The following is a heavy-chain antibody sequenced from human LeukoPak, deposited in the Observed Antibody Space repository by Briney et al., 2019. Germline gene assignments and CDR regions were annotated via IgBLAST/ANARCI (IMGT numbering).Heavy chain of an antibody. J-gene: IGHJ4*02. CDR1: GYTFTSYD. CDR3: ARDGVADGVYFDY. CDR2: MNPNSGNT. V-gene: IGHV1-8*03. D-gene: IGHD6-13*01. Sequence: GASVKVSCKASGYTFTSYDINWVRQATGQGLEWMGWMNPNSGNTGYAQKFQGRVTITSNTSISTAYMELSSLRSEDTAVYYCARDGVADGVYFDYWGQGALVTVSS.